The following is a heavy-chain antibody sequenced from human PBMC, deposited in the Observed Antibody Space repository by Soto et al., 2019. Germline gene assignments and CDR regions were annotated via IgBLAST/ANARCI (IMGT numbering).Heavy chain of an antibody. CDR3: ARVVGSSSGLDYYYGTDV. CDR2: IIPIFGTA. CDR1: GGTFSSYA. Sequence: ASVKVSCKASGGTFSSYAISWVRQAPGQGLEWMGGIIPIFGTANYAQKFQGRVTITADESTSTAYMELSSLRSEDTAVYYCARVVGSSSGLDYYYGTDVWGQGTTVTVSS. J-gene: IGHJ6*02. V-gene: IGHV1-69*13. D-gene: IGHD6-6*01.